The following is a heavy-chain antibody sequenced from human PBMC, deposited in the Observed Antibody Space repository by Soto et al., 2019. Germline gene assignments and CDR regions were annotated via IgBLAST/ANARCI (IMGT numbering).Heavy chain of an antibody. CDR3: TRWNGYGDL. V-gene: IGHV3-23*01. CDR2: VSGGSGVT. Sequence: EMQLLESGGGLVQPGGSLRLSRVVSGFSFSPYGLTWVRQAPGKGLEWVCGVSGGSGVTHYTDSVKGRFTISGDDSKNTVYLQMHSLRGEDTAVYYGTRWNGYGDLWGQGTLVTVSS. CDR1: GFSFSPYG. D-gene: IGHD1-1*01. J-gene: IGHJ5*02.